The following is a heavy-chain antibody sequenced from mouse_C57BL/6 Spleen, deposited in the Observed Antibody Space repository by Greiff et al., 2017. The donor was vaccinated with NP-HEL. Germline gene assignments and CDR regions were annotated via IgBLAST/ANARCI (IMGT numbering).Heavy chain of an antibody. CDR3: ARRTTVVPYWYFDV. V-gene: IGHV5-17*01. J-gene: IGHJ1*03. D-gene: IGHD1-1*01. CDR2: ISSGSSTI. CDR1: GFTFSDYG. Sequence: EVQRVESGGGLVKPGGSLKLSCAASGFTFSDYGMHWVRQAPEKGLEWVAYISSGSSTIYYADTVKGRFTISRDNAKNTLFLQMTSLRSEDTAMYYCARRTTVVPYWYFDVWGTGTTVTVSS.